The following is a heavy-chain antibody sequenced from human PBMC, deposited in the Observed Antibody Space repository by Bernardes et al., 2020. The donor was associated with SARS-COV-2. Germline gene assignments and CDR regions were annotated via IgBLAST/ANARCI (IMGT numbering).Heavy chain of an antibody. CDR2: ISGSGGST. CDR1: GFTFSSYA. CDR3: ASDRDLRIAVADTFDY. J-gene: IGHJ4*03. Sequence: GGSLRLSCAASGFTFSSYAMSWVRQAPGKGLEWVSAISGSGGSTYYADSVKGRFTISRDNSKNTLYLQMNSLRAEDTAVYYCASDRDLRIAVADTFDYWGQGTTVTVSS. V-gene: IGHV3-23*01. D-gene: IGHD6-19*01.